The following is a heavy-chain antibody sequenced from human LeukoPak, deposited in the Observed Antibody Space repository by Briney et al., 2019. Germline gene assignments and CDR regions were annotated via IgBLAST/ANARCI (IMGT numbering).Heavy chain of an antibody. CDR3: AREVATMGYYYGMDV. V-gene: IGHV3-21*01. CDR1: GFTFSSYS. D-gene: IGHD5-12*01. Sequence: GGSLRLSCEASGFTFSSYSMNWVRQAPGKGLEWVSSISSSSSYIYYADSVKGRFTISRDNAKNSLYLQMNSLRAEDTAVYYCAREVATMGYYYGMDVWGQGTTVTVSS. CDR2: ISSSSSYI. J-gene: IGHJ6*02.